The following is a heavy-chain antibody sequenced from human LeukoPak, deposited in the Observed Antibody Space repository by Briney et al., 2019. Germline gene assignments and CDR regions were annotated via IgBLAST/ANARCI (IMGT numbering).Heavy chain of an antibody. CDR3: ARDMGGVVGATTAFDF. D-gene: IGHD1-26*01. CDR2: IKQDASER. CDR1: GFSFSGYW. J-gene: IGHJ3*01. V-gene: IGHV3-7*03. Sequence: GGSLRLSCAASGFSFSGYWMNWVRQAPGKGLEWVANIKQDASERYYVGSVRGRFTISRDNAKNSLFLQINSLRAEDTAVYYCARDMGGVVGATTAFDFWGQGTMVTVSS.